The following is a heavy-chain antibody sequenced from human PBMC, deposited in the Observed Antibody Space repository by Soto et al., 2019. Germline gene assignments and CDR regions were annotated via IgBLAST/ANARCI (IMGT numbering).Heavy chain of an antibody. CDR3: AKDRRGGYFDY. D-gene: IGHD2-15*01. J-gene: IGHJ4*02. V-gene: IGHV3-30*18. CDR2: ISYDGSNK. Sequence: QVQLVESGGGVVQPGRSLRLSCAASGFTFSSYGMHWVRQAPGKGLEWVAVISYDGSNKYYADSVKGRFTISRDNSKNTLYLQMNSLRAEDTAVYCCAKDRRGGYFDYWGQGTLVTVSS. CDR1: GFTFSSYG.